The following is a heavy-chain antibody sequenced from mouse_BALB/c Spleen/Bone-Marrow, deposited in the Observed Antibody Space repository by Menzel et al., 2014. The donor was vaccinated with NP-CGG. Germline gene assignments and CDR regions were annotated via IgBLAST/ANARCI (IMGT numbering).Heavy chain of an antibody. V-gene: IGHV1-9*01. J-gene: IGHJ4*01. D-gene: IGHD2-1*01. CDR2: ILPGSGRA. CDR1: GYIFSSYW. CDR3: ARGLYGNYGE. Sequence: VQLVESGAELMKPGASVKISCKATGYIFSSYWIEWIKQRPGRGLEWIGEILPGSGRANYNENFKGKATFTADTSSNTAYMQLSSLTSEDSAVYYCARGLYGNYGERGQGASVTVSS.